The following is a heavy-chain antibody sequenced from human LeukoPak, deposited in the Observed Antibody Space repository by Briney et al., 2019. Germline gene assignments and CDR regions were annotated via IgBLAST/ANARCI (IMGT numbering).Heavy chain of an antibody. CDR2: IYYSGNS. D-gene: IGHD1-26*01. CDR3: ARGPLYTESFARTWFDA. J-gene: IGHJ5*02. V-gene: IGHV4-39*01. Sequence: PSETLSLTCTVSGGSITSASYYWGWVRQPPGKGLEWIGSIYYSGNSYNNPSLKGRATISIDTSTSQFSLELRSVTAADTAVYFCARGPLYTESFARTWFDAWGRGTVVTVSS. CDR1: GGSITSASYY.